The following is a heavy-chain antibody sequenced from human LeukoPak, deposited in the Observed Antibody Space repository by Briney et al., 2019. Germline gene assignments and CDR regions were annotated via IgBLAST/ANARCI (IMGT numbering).Heavy chain of an antibody. CDR1: GFTFSTYG. Sequence: GGSLRLSCAASGFTFSTYGMHWVRQAPGKGLEWVAVISYDGSNKYYADSVKGRFTISRDNSKNTLYLQMNSLRSEDTAVYYCARDIVATIPNFDYWGQGTLVTVSS. CDR3: ARDIVATIPNFDY. CDR2: ISYDGSNK. D-gene: IGHD5-12*01. J-gene: IGHJ4*02. V-gene: IGHV3-30*03.